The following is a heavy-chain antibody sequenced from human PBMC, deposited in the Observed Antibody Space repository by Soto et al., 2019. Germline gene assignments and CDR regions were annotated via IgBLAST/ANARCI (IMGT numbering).Heavy chain of an antibody. CDR2: INTDGSIT. CDR3: ARDTNGLHY. V-gene: IGHV3-74*01. Sequence: GGSLRLSCAASGLIFSNYKMHWVHQAPGKGLVWVSRINTDGSITDYADSVKGRFTVSRDNAKNTMYLQMNSLTVDDTAVYFCARDTNGLHYWGQGTLVTVSS. CDR1: GLIFSNYK. J-gene: IGHJ4*02. D-gene: IGHD2-2*01.